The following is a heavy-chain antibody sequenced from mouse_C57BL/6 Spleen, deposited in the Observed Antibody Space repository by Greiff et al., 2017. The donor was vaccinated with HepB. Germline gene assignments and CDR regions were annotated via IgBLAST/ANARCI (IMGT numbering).Heavy chain of an antibody. CDR2: INPSSGYT. CDR1: GYTFTSYT. CDR3: ARSIYYDYLYYYAMDY. Sequence: QVQLKESGAELARPGASVKMSCKASGYTFTSYTMHWVKQRPGQGLEWIGYINPSSGYTKYNQKFKDKATLTADKSSSTAYMQLSSLTSEDSAVYYCARSIYYDYLYYYAMDYWGQGTSVTVSS. D-gene: IGHD2-4*01. J-gene: IGHJ4*01. V-gene: IGHV1-4*01.